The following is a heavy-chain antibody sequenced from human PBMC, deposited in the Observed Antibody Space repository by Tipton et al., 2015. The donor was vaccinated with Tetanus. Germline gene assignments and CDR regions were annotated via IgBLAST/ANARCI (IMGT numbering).Heavy chain of an antibody. D-gene: IGHD3-22*01. CDR2: ISWNSGSI. CDR1: GFTFDDYA. CDR3: AKGGILPDYYDSTQGGDAFDI. V-gene: IGHV3-9*01. J-gene: IGHJ3*02. Sequence: SLRLSCAASGFTFDDYAMHWVRQAPGKGLEWVSGISWNSGSIGYADSVKGRFTISRGNAKNSLYLQMNSLRAEDTALYYCAKGGILPDYYDSTQGGDAFDIWGQGTMVTVSS.